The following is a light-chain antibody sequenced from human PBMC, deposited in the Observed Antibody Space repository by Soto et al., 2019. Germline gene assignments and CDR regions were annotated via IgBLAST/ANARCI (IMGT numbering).Light chain of an antibody. Sequence: ESVLTQSPGTLSLSPGDRAVLSCRASQSVSSSYLAWYQQKPGQAPRLLIYDASSRATGIPDRFSGGGSGTDFSLIISRLEPEDFAVYYCQQYGRSPWTFGQGTKVEVK. V-gene: IGKV3-20*01. J-gene: IGKJ1*01. CDR2: DAS. CDR1: QSVSSSY. CDR3: QQYGRSPWT.